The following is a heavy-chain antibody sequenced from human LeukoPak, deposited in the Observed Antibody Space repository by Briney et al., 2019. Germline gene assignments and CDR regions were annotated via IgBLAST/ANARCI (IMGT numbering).Heavy chain of an antibody. CDR1: GGSISSSGYY. J-gene: IGHJ6*03. Sequence: SETLSLTCTVSGGSISSSGYYWGWIRQPPGKGLEWIGNIYYSGSTYYNPSLKSRVTISVDTSKNQFSLKLSSVTAADTAVYYCAETYSSSSGGYYYYYYYMDVWGKGTTVTVSS. CDR3: AETYSSSSGGYYYYYYYMDV. V-gene: IGHV4-39*01. CDR2: IYYSGST. D-gene: IGHD6-6*01.